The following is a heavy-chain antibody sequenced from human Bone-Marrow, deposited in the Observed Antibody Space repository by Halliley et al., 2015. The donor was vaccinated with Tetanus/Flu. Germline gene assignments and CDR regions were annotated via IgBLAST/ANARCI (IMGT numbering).Heavy chain of an antibody. CDR3: AREGRTSIFGVVIIRLYGMDV. CDR1: GFTFSNYA. Sequence: SLRLSCAASGFTFSNYAMHWVRQAPGKGLEWVAIISYDGSNKYYADSVKGRFTISRDNSKNTLYLQMSSLRAEDTAVYYCAREGRTSIFGVVIIRLYGMDVWGQGTTVTVFS. D-gene: IGHD3-3*01. CDR2: ISYDGSNK. V-gene: IGHV3-30-3*01. J-gene: IGHJ6*02.